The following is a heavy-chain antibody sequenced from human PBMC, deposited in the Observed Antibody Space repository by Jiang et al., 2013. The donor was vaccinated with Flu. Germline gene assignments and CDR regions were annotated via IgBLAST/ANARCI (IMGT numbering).Heavy chain of an antibody. D-gene: IGHD3-10*01. CDR1: GYTFTGYY. J-gene: IGHJ4*02. V-gene: IGHV1-2*04. CDR2: INPNTGGT. Sequence: GAEVKKPGASVKVSCKASGYTFTGYYIHWVRQAPGQGPEWMGWINPNTGGTNYAQQFQGWVTMTRGTSISTAYMELNRLKSDDSAVYYCAREFYYVSGRAFDYWGQGTLVTVSS. CDR3: AREFYYVSGRAFDY.